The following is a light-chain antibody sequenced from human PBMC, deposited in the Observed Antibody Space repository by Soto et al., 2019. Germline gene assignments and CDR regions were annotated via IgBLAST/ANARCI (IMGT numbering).Light chain of an antibody. Sequence: AIQLPQSPSSLSASVGDRVTITCRASRGISSALAWYQQKPGKAPKLLIYNASSLESGVPSRFSGSGSGTDFTLTISSLQPEDFATYYCQQFNNYPSTFGQGTRLEIK. CDR2: NAS. CDR3: QQFNNYPST. CDR1: RGISSA. V-gene: IGKV1D-13*01. J-gene: IGKJ5*01.